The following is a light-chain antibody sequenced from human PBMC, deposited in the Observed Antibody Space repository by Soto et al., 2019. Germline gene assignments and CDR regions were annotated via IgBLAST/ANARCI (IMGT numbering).Light chain of an antibody. J-gene: IGLJ2*01. CDR2: DVS. Sequence: QSVLTQPRSVSGSPGQSVTISCTGTSSDVGGYNYVSWYLQHPGKAPKVMIYDVSKRPSGVPDRFSGSKSGTSASLAISGLRSEDEADYYCSSWDDSLSGVVFGGGTKVTV. CDR3: SSWDDSLSGVV. CDR1: SSDVGGYNY. V-gene: IGLV2-11*01.